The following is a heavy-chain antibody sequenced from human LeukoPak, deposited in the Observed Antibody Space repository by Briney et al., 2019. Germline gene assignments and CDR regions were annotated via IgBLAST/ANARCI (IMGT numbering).Heavy chain of an antibody. Sequence: PGGSLRLSCAASGFTFSSYAMSWVRQAPGKGLEWVSAISGSGGSTYYADSVKGRFTISRDNSKNTLYLQMNSLRAEDTAVYYCAKDAYYDFWSGPAPDAFDIWGQGTMVTVSS. V-gene: IGHV3-23*01. J-gene: IGHJ3*02. D-gene: IGHD3-3*01. CDR2: ISGSGGST. CDR1: GFTFSSYA. CDR3: AKDAYYDFWSGPAPDAFDI.